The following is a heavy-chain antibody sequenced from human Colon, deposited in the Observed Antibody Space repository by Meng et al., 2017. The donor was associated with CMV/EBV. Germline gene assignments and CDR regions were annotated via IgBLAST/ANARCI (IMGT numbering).Heavy chain of an antibody. Sequence: GGSLRLSCTASGFTFGDYAMSWVRQAPGKGLGWVGFIRSKAYGGTTEYAASVKGRFTFSRDDSENSVYLQMNSLKSEDTAVYYCTRGHSGIHIYAFDIWGPGTVVTVSS. CDR2: IRSKAYGGTT. V-gene: IGHV3-49*04. J-gene: IGHJ3*02. D-gene: IGHD1-26*01. CDR3: TRGHSGIHIYAFDI. CDR1: GFTFGDYA.